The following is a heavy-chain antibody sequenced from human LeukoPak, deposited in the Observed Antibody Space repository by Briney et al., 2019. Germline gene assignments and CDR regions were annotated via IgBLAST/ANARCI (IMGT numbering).Heavy chain of an antibody. V-gene: IGHV4-59*11. CDR2: ISYIGST. Sequence: SETLSLTCAVSDDSFSSHYWTWIRQPPGKGLEWIGYISYIGSTNYNPSLKSRVTISIDTSKNQFSLKLSSVTAADTAVYYCARDLVTVTEGFDTWGQGTMVSVSS. D-gene: IGHD4-17*01. CDR1: DDSFSSHY. J-gene: IGHJ3*02. CDR3: ARDLVTVTEGFDT.